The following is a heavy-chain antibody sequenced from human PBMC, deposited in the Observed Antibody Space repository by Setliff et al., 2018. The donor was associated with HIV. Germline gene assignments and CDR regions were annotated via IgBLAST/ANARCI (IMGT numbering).Heavy chain of an antibody. D-gene: IGHD2-15*01. Sequence: GGSLRLSCVASGFTSSVYNMHWVRRGPGKGLEWISYVSSTNEITYADSVKGRFTISRDNAKKSLYLQMNNLRAEDTALYYCARDKDWAFDIWGQGTMVTVSS. V-gene: IGHV3-48*01. CDR3: ARDKDWAFDI. CDR2: VSSTNEIT. J-gene: IGHJ3*02. CDR1: GFTSSVYN.